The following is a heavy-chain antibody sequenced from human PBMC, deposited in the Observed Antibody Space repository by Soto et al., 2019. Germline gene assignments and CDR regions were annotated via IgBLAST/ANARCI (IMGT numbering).Heavy chain of an antibody. D-gene: IGHD1-26*01. CDR3: ARGSGRYFDS. V-gene: IGHV1-69*01. J-gene: IGHJ4*02. Sequence: QVQLMQSGAEVKKPGSSVRVSCKASGGTFNNYAISWVRQAPGQGLEWMGGIIPIFGIANYAQRFQGRFPITAHASPRTAYMELTSLTSEDPPIYYCARGSGRYFDSWGQGTLVTVSS. CDR1: GGTFNNYA. CDR2: IIPIFGIA.